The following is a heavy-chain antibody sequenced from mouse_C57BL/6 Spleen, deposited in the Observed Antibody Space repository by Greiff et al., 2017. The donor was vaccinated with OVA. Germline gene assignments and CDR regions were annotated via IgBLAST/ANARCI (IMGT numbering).Heavy chain of an antibody. J-gene: IGHJ2*01. CDR2: IYPGDGDT. D-gene: IGHD1-1*01. CDR1: GYAFSSYW. V-gene: IGHV1-80*01. Sequence: QVQLQQSGAELVKPGASVKISCKASGYAFSSYWMNWVKQRPGKGLEWIGQIYPGDGDTNYNGKFKGKATLTADKSSSTAYMQLSSLTSEDSAVYFCARHGSSYSSYFDYWGQGTTRTVSS. CDR3: ARHGSSYSSYFDY.